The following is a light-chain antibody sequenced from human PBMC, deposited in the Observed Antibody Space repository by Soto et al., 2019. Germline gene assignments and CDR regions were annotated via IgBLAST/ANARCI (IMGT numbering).Light chain of an antibody. V-gene: IGKV1-39*01. CDR1: QTMNTY. CDR3: QQTYSTPRT. Sequence: DIQLTQSPSSLSASVGDRVTITCRASQTMNTYLNWYQQKRGNAPKLLIFPVSSLQSGVPARFSGSGSGTVFTLIISSLQPEDFATYYCQQTYSTPRTFGQGTKLDIK. CDR2: PVS. J-gene: IGKJ2*02.